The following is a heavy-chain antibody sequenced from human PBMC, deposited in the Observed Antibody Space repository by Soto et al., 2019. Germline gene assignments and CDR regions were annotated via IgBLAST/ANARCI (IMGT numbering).Heavy chain of an antibody. CDR2: IYYSGST. J-gene: IGHJ4*02. V-gene: IGHV4-61*01. CDR3: ARDPGYSGYRLYDY. Sequence: PSETLSLTCTVSGGSVSSGSYYWSWIRQPPGKGLEWIGYIYYSGSTNYNPSLKSRVTISVDTSKNRFSLKLSSVTAADTAVYYCARDPGYSGYRLYDYWGQGTLVTVSS. D-gene: IGHD5-12*01. CDR1: GGSVSSGSYY.